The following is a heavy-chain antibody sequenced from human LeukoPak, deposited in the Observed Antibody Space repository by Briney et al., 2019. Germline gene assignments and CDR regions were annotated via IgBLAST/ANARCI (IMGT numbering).Heavy chain of an antibody. J-gene: IGHJ5*02. CDR2: ISYDGSNK. CDR1: GFTFSSYA. V-gene: IGHV3-30-3*01. CDR3: ARDWRGRDHWFDP. Sequence: GRSLRLSCAASGFTFSSYAMHWVRQAPGKGLEWVAVISYDGSNKYYADSVKGRFTISRDNSKNTLYLQMNSLRAEDTAVYYCARDWRGRDHWFDPWGQGTLVTVSS. D-gene: IGHD3-3*01.